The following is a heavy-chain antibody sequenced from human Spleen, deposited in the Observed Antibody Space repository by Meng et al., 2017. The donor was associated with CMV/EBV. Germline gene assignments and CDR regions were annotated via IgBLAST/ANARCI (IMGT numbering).Heavy chain of an antibody. CDR3: VRSRYAMDV. V-gene: IGHV3-74*01. CDR1: GFRFDDYA. Sequence: GESLKISCAASGFRFDDYAMHWVRQAPGKGLVWVSRISSDVSSTTYAESVKGRFPISRDNAKNTLFLQMNSLRAEDTAVYYCVRSRYAMDVWGQGTTVTVSS. CDR2: ISSDVSST. J-gene: IGHJ6*02.